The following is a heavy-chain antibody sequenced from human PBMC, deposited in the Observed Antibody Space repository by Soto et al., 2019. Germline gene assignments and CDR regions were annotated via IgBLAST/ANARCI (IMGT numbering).Heavy chain of an antibody. J-gene: IGHJ1*01. CDR2: IYYSGST. CDR1: GGSISISGYY. CDR3: ADSGITMITETFQH. D-gene: IGHD3-22*01. V-gene: IGHV4-39*01. Sequence: SETLSLTCTVSGGSISISGYYWSWIRQHPGKGLEWIGYIYYSGSTYYNPSLKSRVTISVDTSKNQFSLKLRSVTAADTAVYYCADSGITMITETFQHWGQGTLVTVSS.